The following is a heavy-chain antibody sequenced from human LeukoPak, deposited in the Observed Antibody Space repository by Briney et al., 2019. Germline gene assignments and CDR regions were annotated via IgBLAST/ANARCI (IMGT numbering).Heavy chain of an antibody. D-gene: IGHD3-9*01. V-gene: IGHV1-3*04. J-gene: IGHJ6*04. Sequence: ASVKVSCKASGYTFTSYAMHWVRQAHGQRLEWMGWINTGNGNTKYSQKFQGRVTITRDTSANTTYMELSSLRSEDTAVYYCARDYYDILTGYPQGMDVWGKGTTVTVSS. CDR2: INTGNGNT. CDR1: GYTFTSYA. CDR3: ARDYYDILTGYPQGMDV.